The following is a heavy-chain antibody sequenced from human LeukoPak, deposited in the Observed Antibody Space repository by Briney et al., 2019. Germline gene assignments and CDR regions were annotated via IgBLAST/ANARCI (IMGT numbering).Heavy chain of an antibody. V-gene: IGHV3-74*01. CDR1: GFTFSNYW. CDR2: INSDGINT. J-gene: IGHJ5*02. D-gene: IGHD3-22*01. CDR3: ARDLGQYYDTSDNWFDP. Sequence: GTLRLSCAASGFTFSNYWMHWVRQAPGKGLVWVSRINSDGINTSYADSVKGRFTISRDNAKNTLNLQMNSLRAEDTAVYYCARDLGQYYDTSDNWFDPWGQGTLVTVSS.